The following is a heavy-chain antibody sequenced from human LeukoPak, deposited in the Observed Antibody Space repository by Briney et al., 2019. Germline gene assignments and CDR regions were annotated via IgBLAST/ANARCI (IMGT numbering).Heavy chain of an antibody. D-gene: IGHD3-10*01. V-gene: IGHV4-61*02. CDR3: AREGLNMVRGVIPKEAWGWFDP. J-gene: IGHJ5*02. Sequence: SETLSLTCTVSGGSISSGSYYWNWIRQPAGKGLEWIGRIYSSGSTNYNPSLKSRVTISVDTSKNQFSLKLSSVTAADTAVYYCAREGLNMVRGVIPKEAWGWFDPWGQGTLVTVSS. CDR1: GGSISSGSYY. CDR2: IYSSGST.